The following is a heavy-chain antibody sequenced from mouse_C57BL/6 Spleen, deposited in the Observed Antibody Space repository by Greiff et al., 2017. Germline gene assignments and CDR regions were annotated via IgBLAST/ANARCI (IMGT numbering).Heavy chain of an antibody. CDR3: ARPGTTVVADFDY. D-gene: IGHD1-1*01. CDR2: ISSGSSTI. CDR1: GFTFSDYG. V-gene: IGHV5-17*01. Sequence: EVNLVESGGGLVKPGGSLKLSCAASGFTFSDYGMHWVRQAPEKGLEWVAYISSGSSTIYYADTVKGRFTISRDNAKNTLFLQMTSLRSEDTAMYYCARPGTTVVADFDYWGQGTTLTVSS. J-gene: IGHJ2*01.